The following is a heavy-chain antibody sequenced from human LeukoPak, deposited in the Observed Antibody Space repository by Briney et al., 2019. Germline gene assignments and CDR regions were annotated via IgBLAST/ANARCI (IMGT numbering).Heavy chain of an antibody. CDR2: LSHSAYTT. V-gene: IGHV3-23*01. J-gene: IGHJ3*02. CDR3: AKSQLAYCSGGSCFDAFDI. D-gene: IGHD2-15*01. Sequence: PGGSLRLSCTASGSTFSSYAMSWVRQAPGKGLEWVSALSHSAYTTYYADSVKGRFTISRDNSKNTLYLQMNSLRAEDTAVYYCAKSQLAYCSGGSCFDAFDIWGQGTMVTVSS. CDR1: GSTFSSYA.